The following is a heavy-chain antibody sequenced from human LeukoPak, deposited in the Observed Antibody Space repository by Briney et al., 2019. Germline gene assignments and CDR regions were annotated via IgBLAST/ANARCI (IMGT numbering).Heavy chain of an antibody. CDR3: ARAGAVVDNWFDP. CDR2: INPSGGST. Sequence: AASVEVSCTASGYTFTSYYMHWVRQAPGQGLEWMVIINPSGGSTSYAQTFQGRVTMTRDTSTSTVYMELSSLRSDDTAVYYCARAGAVVDNWFDPWGQGTLVTVSS. J-gene: IGHJ5*02. D-gene: IGHD2-15*01. CDR1: GYTFTSYY. V-gene: IGHV1-46*01.